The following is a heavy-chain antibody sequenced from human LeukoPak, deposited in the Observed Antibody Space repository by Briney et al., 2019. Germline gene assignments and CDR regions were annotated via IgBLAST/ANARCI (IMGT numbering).Heavy chain of an antibody. CDR3: ARQYITGWQSFDY. CDR2: IYPGDSET. V-gene: IGHV5-51*01. J-gene: IGHJ4*02. CDR1: GYRFTSSW. Sequence: GESLKISCKPSGYRFTSSWIGWVRQMPGKGLEWMGIIYPGDSETIYSPSFQGQVTISVDKSFSTAYLQWGSLKASDTAMYYCARQYITGWQSFDYWGQGTLVTVSS. D-gene: IGHD6-19*01.